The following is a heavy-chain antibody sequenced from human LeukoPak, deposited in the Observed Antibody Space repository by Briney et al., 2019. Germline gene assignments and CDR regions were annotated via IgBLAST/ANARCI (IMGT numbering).Heavy chain of an antibody. CDR1: GGSISSYY. J-gene: IGHJ4*02. Sequence: SETLSLTCTVSGGSISSYYWTWIRQPAGKGLEWIGRIYTSGITNYNPSLKSRVTMSVDTSKNQFSLKLSSVTAADTAVYYCARDVHYDSSGYYRDYWGQGTLVTVSP. CDR3: ARDVHYDSSGYYRDY. D-gene: IGHD3-22*01. V-gene: IGHV4-4*07. CDR2: IYTSGIT.